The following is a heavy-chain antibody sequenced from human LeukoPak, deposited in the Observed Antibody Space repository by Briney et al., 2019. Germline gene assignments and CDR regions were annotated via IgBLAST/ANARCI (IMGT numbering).Heavy chain of an antibody. CDR1: GGTFSSYA. CDR2: IIPIFGTA. V-gene: IGHV1-69*13. J-gene: IGHJ4*02. CDR3: ARETNYDFWSGYNNRRVYFDY. Sequence: GASVKVSCKASGGTFSSYAISWVRQAPGQGLEWMGGIIPIFGTANYAQKFQGRVTITADESTSTAYMELSSLRSEDTAVYYCARETNYDFWSGYNNRRVYFDYWGQGTLVTVSS. D-gene: IGHD3-3*01.